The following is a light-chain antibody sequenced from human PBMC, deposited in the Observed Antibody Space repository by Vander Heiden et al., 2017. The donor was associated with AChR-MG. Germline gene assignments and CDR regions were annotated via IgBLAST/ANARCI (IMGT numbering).Light chain of an antibody. J-gene: IGKJ2*01. V-gene: IGKV3-20*01. CDR3: QQYGSSPPYT. CDR1: QSVTYNF. CDR2: GAS. Sequence: EIVLTQSPGTLSLSPGDGATLSCRASQSVTYNFLAWYQQKPGQAPRLLIYGASSRATGIPDRLSGTGSGTDFTLTIRRLEPEDFAVYYCQQYGSSPPYTFGQGTKLESK.